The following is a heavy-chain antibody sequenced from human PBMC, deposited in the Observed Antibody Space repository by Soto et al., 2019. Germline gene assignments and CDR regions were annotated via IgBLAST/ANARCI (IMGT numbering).Heavy chain of an antibody. Sequence: QVQLQESGPGLVKPSQTLSLTCTVSGGSISSGGYYWSWIRQHPGKGLEWIGYIYYSGSTYYNPSLKSRVTISVDTSKHQFSLKLSSVTAADTAVYSCASAGVAYCGGDCYSGVNWFDPWGQGTLVTVSS. CDR1: GGSISSGGYY. D-gene: IGHD2-21*02. CDR2: IYYSGST. CDR3: ASAGVAYCGGDCYSGVNWFDP. V-gene: IGHV4-31*03. J-gene: IGHJ5*02.